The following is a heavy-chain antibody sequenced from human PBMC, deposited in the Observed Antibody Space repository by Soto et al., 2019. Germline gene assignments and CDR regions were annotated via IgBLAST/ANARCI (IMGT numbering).Heavy chain of an antibody. CDR3: ARDRYYDFWSGYSMLYYYYGMDV. V-gene: IGHV1-46*01. J-gene: IGHJ6*04. D-gene: IGHD3-3*01. Sequence: RLEWMGIINPSGGSTSYAQKFQGRVTMTRDTSTSTVYMELSSLRSEDTAVYYCARDRYYDFWSGYSMLYYYYGMDVWGKGTTVTVSS. CDR2: INPSGGST.